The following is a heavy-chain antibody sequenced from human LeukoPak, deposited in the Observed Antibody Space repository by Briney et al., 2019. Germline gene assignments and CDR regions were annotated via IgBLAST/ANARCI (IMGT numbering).Heavy chain of an antibody. CDR3: ARKNYGDYGWFDP. D-gene: IGHD4-17*01. CDR1: GGSIRSSYYY. V-gene: IGHV4-39*07. Sequence: SETLSLTCTVSGGSIRSSYYYWGWIRQPPGKGLEWIGSIYDSGSTYYNPSLKSRVTISVDKSKNQFSLKLSSVTAADTAVYFCARKNYGDYGWFDPWGQGTLVTVSS. CDR2: IYDSGST. J-gene: IGHJ5*02.